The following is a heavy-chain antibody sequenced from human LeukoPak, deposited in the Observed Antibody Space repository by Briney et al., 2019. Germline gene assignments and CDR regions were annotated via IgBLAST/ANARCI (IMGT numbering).Heavy chain of an antibody. CDR3: ARGGSFLGGFFTLDSMDV. CDR2: ISANGSIT. J-gene: IGHJ6*03. D-gene: IGHD2-15*01. V-gene: IGHV3-23*01. Sequence: GGSLRLSCAASGFTFSAYGMSWVRQSPGQGLEWVSGISANGSITFYARSVKARFTISRDNSKSTLSLQMNSLRGEDTAVYYCARGGSFLGGFFTLDSMDVWGKGTTVTVSS. CDR1: GFTFSAYG.